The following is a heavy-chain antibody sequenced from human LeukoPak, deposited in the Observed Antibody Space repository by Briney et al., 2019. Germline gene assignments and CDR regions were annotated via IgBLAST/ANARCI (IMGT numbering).Heavy chain of an antibody. V-gene: IGHV1-46*03. CDR1: GYTLTSYY. CDR2: INPSGGST. D-gene: IGHD3-10*01. J-gene: IGHJ5*02. Sequence: ASVKVSCKASGYTLTSYYMHWVRQAPGQGLEWMGIINPSGGSTSYAQKFQGRVTMTRDMSTSTVYMELSSLRSEDTAVYYCAAEYYYGSGRTKRFDPWGQGTLVTVSS. CDR3: AAEYYYGSGRTKRFDP.